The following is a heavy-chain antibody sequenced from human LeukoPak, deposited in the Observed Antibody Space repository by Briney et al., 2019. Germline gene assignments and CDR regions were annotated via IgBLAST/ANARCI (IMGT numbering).Heavy chain of an antibody. J-gene: IGHJ5*02. V-gene: IGHV1-69*04. D-gene: IGHD6-25*01. Sequence: GASVTVSCKASGGTFSSYAISWVRQAPGQGLEWMGRIIPILGIANYAQKFQGRVTITADKSTSTAYMELSSLRSEDTAVYYCAHLAAPFDPWGQGTLVTVSS. CDR1: GGTFSSYA. CDR3: AHLAAPFDP. CDR2: IIPILGIA.